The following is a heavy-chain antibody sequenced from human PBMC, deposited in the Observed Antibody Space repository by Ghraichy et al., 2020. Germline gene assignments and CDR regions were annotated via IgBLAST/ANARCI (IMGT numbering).Heavy chain of an antibody. CDR3: VKMELGAGSMSDS. V-gene: IGHV3-30*02. J-gene: IGHJ4*02. CDR1: GFTFRDYG. D-gene: IGHD2-15*01. Sequence: GGSLRLSCAASGFTFRDYGMHWVRQAPGKGLEWLTFIRFDGSNTYYADSVKGRYTISRDNSKNTLYLQMSSLKTEDTAGYYCVKMELGAGSMSDSWCQGTLVTVSS. CDR2: IRFDGSNT.